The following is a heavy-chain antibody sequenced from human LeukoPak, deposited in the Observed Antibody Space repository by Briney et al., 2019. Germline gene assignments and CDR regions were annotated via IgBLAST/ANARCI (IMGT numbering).Heavy chain of an antibody. D-gene: IGHD3-9*01. CDR2: ISSRSATI. CDR3: ARAHGSYYDILTAYFDS. V-gene: IGHV3-48*01. CDR1: GFTFSSYN. Sequence: GGSLRLSCAASGFTFSSYNMNWVRQAPGKGLEWISYISSRSATIYYADSVKGRFTVSRDNVKNSLSLHMTSLRAEDTAVYYCARAHGSYYDILTAYFDSWGQGTLVTVSS. J-gene: IGHJ4*02.